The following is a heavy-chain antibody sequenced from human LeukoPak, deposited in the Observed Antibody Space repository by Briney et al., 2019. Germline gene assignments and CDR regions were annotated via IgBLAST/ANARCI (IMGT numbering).Heavy chain of an antibody. CDR1: GGTFSTYA. V-gene: IGHV1-69*06. CDR3: ARDSEHSGEGDMDV. CDR2: IVPIFDKS. D-gene: IGHD3-10*01. J-gene: IGHJ6*03. Sequence: SVKVSCKASGGTFSTYAINWVRQDPGQGLEWMGAIVPIFDKSNYAQKFQGRLTITADKSTSTVYMELSSLRSEDTAVYCARDSEHSGEGDMDVWGKGTTVIVSS.